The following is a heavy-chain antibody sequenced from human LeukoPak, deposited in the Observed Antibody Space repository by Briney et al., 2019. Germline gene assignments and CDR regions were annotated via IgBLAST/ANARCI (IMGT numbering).Heavy chain of an antibody. CDR2: ISTSSSYI. CDR1: GFTVSSNY. V-gene: IGHV3-21*01. CDR3: ARGAEGIAATDSNFDY. J-gene: IGHJ4*02. Sequence: GGSLRLSCAASGFTVSSNYMSWVRQAPGKGLEWVSSISTSSSYIYYADSLKGRFTISRDNAKNSLYLQMNSLRAEDTAVYYCARGAEGIAATDSNFDYWGQGTLVTVSS. D-gene: IGHD6-13*01.